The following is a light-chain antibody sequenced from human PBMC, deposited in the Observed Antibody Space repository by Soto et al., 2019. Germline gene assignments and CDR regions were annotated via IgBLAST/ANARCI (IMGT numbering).Light chain of an antibody. Sequence: EIVLTHSPATLSLSPGERATLSCRASRSVRSYLAWYQQKPGQAPRLLIYDASNRAAGIPARFSGSGSETDFTITLSNPAPDYFAVYYCQTRSAWPPITCRQGTLMEIK. V-gene: IGKV3-11*01. CDR1: RSVRSY. CDR2: DAS. J-gene: IGKJ5*01. CDR3: QTRSAWPPIT.